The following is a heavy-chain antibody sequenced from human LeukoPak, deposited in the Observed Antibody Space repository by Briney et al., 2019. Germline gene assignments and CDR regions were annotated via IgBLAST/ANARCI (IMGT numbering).Heavy chain of an antibody. CDR1: GGSIRSYY. Sequence: SETLSLTCTVSGGSIRSYYWSCIRQPPGKGLEWIGYIYYSGSTNYNPSLKSRVTMSVDTSKNQFSLKLSSVTAADTAVYYCARDRGTWNDDGFDYWGQGTLVTVSS. CDR2: IYYSGST. J-gene: IGHJ4*02. D-gene: IGHD1-1*01. V-gene: IGHV4-59*12. CDR3: ARDRGTWNDDGFDY.